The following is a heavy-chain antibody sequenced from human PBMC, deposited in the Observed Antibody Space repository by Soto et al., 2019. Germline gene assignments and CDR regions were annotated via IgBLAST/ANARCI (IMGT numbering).Heavy chain of an antibody. CDR3: ARFVRHQLPTIDY. CDR1: GYTFTNYG. J-gene: IGHJ4*02. Sequence: ASVKVSCKASGYTFTNYGINCLRQATGQGLEWMGWMNPSNGNTGYAQKFQGRVTMTRDTSISTPYMELSSLTSADTAVYYCARFVRHQLPTIDYWGQGALVTVSS. D-gene: IGHD1-26*01. CDR2: MNPSNGNT. V-gene: IGHV1-8*01.